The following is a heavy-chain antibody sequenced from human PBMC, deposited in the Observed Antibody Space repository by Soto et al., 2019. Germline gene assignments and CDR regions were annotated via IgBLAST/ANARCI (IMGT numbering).Heavy chain of an antibody. D-gene: IGHD3-3*01. J-gene: IGHJ5*02. CDR2: ISGSGGST. CDR1: GFTFSSYA. CDR3: AKDPQPYYDFWSGYYWAHWFDP. V-gene: IGHV3-23*01. Sequence: GGSLRLSCAASGFTFSSYAMSWVRQAPGKGLEWVSAISGSGGSTYYADSVKGRFTISRDNSKNTLYLQMNSLRAEDTAVYYCAKDPQPYYDFWSGYYWAHWFDPWGQGTLVTVSS.